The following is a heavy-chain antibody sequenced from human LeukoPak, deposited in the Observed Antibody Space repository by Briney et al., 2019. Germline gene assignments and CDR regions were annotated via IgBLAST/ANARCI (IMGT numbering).Heavy chain of an antibody. CDR1: GFTFSSYA. V-gene: IGHV3-30-3*01. Sequence: GRSLRLSCAASGFTFSSYAMHWVRQAPGKGLEWVAVISYDGSNKYYADSVKGRFTISRDNSKNTLYLQMNSLRAEDTAVYYCARDALRLGGGYYFDYWGQGTLVTVSS. CDR3: ARDALRLGGGYYFDY. D-gene: IGHD1-26*01. CDR2: ISYDGSNK. J-gene: IGHJ4*02.